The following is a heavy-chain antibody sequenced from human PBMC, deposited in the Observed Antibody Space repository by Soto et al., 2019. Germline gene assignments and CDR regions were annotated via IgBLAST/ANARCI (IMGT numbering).Heavy chain of an antibody. CDR2: ISYDGSNK. J-gene: IGHJ6*01. CDR3: ARRRRLEPYYYYGMDV. V-gene: IGHV3-30-3*01. Sequence: GGSLRLSCAASGFTFSSYAMHWVRQAPGKGLEWVAVISYDGSNKYYADSVKGRFTISRDNSKNTLYLQMNSLRAEDTAVYYCARRRRLEPYYYYGMDVWGQGTTVTVSS. CDR1: GFTFSSYA. D-gene: IGHD6-6*01.